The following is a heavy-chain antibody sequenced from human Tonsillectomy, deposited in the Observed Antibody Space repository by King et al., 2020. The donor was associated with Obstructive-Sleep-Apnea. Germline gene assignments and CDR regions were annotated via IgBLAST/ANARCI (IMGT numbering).Heavy chain of an antibody. CDR2: ISSSSSYI. V-gene: IGHV3-21*01. D-gene: IGHD3-22*01. CDR1: GFTFSSYS. Sequence: EVQLVESGGGLVKPGGSLRLSCAASGFTFSSYSMNWFRQAPGKGLEWVSSISSSSSYIYYSDSVKGRFTISRDNAKNSLYLQMNSLRAEDTAVYYCARGGSSGYYSYYFDYWGQGTLVTVSS. CDR3: ARGGSSGYYSYYFDY. J-gene: IGHJ4*02.